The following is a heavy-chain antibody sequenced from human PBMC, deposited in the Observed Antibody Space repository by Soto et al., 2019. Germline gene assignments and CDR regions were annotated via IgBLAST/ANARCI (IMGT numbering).Heavy chain of an antibody. J-gene: IGHJ4*02. CDR3: AKAATYYYDSSGYFGY. V-gene: IGHV3-23*01. Sequence: PGGSLRLSCAASGFTFSSYAMSWVRQAPGKGLEWVSAISGSGGGTYYADSVKGRFTISRDNSKNTLYLQMNSLRAEDTAVYYCAKAATYYYDSSGYFGYWGQGTLVTVSS. D-gene: IGHD3-22*01. CDR1: GFTFSSYA. CDR2: ISGSGGGT.